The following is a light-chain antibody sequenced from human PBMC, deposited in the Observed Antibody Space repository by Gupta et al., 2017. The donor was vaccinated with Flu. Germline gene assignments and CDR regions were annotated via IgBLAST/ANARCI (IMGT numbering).Light chain of an antibody. CDR2: TGS. J-gene: IGKJ3*01. Sequence: IVMSQSPLSVSATPGEPASISCRPSQSRLRSDGYNYLNWYLQRPGQSPQLLIYTGSSRVSGVPDRFSGSGSGTDFIFKISRVEAEDVGVYYCRQCVQGPRVFGPGTKVDIK. CDR1: QSRLRSDGYNY. V-gene: IGKV2-28*01. CDR3: RQCVQGPRV.